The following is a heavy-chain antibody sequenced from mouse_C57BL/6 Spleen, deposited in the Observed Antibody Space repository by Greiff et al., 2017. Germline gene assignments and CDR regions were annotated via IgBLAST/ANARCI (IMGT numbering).Heavy chain of an antibody. CDR3: ARGSNYFDY. CDR2: IDPSDSYT. D-gene: IGHD5-1*01. CDR1: GYTFTSYW. Sequence: QVQLQQPGAELVMPGASVKLSCKASGYTFTSYWMHWVKQRPGQGLEWIGEIDPSDSYTNYNQKFKGKSTLTVDQSSSTAYMQLSSLTSEDSAVYYCARGSNYFDYWGQGTTLTVSS. V-gene: IGHV1-69*01. J-gene: IGHJ2*01.